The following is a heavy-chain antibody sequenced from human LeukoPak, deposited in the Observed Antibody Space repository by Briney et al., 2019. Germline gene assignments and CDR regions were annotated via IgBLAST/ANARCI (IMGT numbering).Heavy chain of an antibody. CDR3: ARRITMVRGVIPCDAFDI. CDR2: IYYSGST. Sequence: SETLSLTCTVSGGSISSYYWSWIRQPPGKGLEWIGYIYYSGSTNYNPSLKSRVTISVDTSKNQFSLKLSSVTAADTAVYYCARRITMVRGVIPCDAFDIWGQGTMVTVSS. D-gene: IGHD3-10*01. V-gene: IGHV4-59*08. J-gene: IGHJ3*02. CDR1: GGSISSYY.